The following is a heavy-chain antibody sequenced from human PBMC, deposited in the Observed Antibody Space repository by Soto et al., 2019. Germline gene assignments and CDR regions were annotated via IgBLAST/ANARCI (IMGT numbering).Heavy chain of an antibody. D-gene: IGHD3-9*01. CDR1: GYTFTSYD. V-gene: IGHV1-8*01. Sequence: ASVKVSCKASGYTFTSYDINWVRQATGQGLEWMGWMNPNSGNTGYAQKFQGRVTMTRNTSISTAYMELSSLRSEDTAVYYCARVLRYFDWLFPGYYYYMDVGGKGTTVTVSS. CDR3: ARVLRYFDWLFPGYYYYMDV. CDR2: MNPNSGNT. J-gene: IGHJ6*03.